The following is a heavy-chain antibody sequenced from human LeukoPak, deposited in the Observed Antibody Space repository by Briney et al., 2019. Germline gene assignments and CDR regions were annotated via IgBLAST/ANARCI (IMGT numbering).Heavy chain of an antibody. D-gene: IGHD1-26*01. CDR2: ISGNNDNP. J-gene: IGHJ4*02. V-gene: IGHV1-18*01. CDR1: GYTFSYFG. Sequence: ASVKVSCKTSGYTFSYFGINWVRQAPGQGLEWMGWISGNNDNPNYGQKFQGRLTVTTDSSTSTAYMELRNLTFDDTAVYYCARDGTSADDYWGQGTLVTVSS. CDR3: ARDGTSADDY.